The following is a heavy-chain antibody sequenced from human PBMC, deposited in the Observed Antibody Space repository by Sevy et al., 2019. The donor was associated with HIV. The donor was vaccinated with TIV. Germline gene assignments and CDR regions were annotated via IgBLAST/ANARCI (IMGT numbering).Heavy chain of an antibody. Sequence: SETLSLTCSVSGGSFSSYFWTWVRQSPGKGLEWIGNIYFTGNTDYSPSLKSRVNLSLDTSKSQFSLTLKSVTAADTAIYFCARDSTTRPMVLDYWGQGTLVTVSS. CDR3: ARDSTTRPMVLDY. V-gene: IGHV4-59*01. CDR2: IYFTGNT. D-gene: IGHD1-1*01. J-gene: IGHJ4*02. CDR1: GGSFSSYF.